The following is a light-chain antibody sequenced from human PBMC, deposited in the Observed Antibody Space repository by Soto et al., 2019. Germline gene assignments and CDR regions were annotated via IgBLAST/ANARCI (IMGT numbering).Light chain of an antibody. CDR2: EVS. CDR3: CSYTSSSTWV. Sequence: QSALTQPASVSGSPGQSITISCTGTSSDFGSYNYVSWYQQHPGSTPKLMIYEVSYRPSGVSNRFSGSKSGNTASLTISGLQTEDEAHYYCCSYTSSSTWVFGGGTKLTVL. V-gene: IGLV2-14*01. J-gene: IGLJ3*02. CDR1: SSDFGSYNY.